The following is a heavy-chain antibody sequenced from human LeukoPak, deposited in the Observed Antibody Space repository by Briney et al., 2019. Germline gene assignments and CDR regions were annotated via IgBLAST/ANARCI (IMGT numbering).Heavy chain of an antibody. CDR1: GYTLTSYD. CDR2: MNPNSGNT. Sequence: ASVKVSCKASGYTLTSYDINWVRQATGQRLEWMGWMNPNSGNTGYAQKFQGRVTMTRNTSISTAYMELSSLRSEDTAVYYCARKYSSGWKLSVFQHWGQGTLVTVSS. CDR3: ARKYSSGWKLSVFQH. V-gene: IGHV1-8*01. J-gene: IGHJ1*01. D-gene: IGHD6-19*01.